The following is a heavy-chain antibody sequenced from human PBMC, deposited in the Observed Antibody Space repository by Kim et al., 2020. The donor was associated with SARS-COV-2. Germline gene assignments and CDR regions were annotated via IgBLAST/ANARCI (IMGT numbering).Heavy chain of an antibody. V-gene: IGHV3-11*01. D-gene: IGHD5-18*01. Sequence: GGSLRLSCAASGFTFSDYYMSWIRQAPGKGLEWVSYISSSGSTIYYADSVKGRFTISRDNAKNSLYLQMNSLRAEDTAVYYCARPEQLWLPKDYYYGMDVWGQGTTVTVSS. CDR3: ARPEQLWLPKDYYYGMDV. CDR2: ISSSGSTI. CDR1: GFTFSDYY. J-gene: IGHJ6*02.